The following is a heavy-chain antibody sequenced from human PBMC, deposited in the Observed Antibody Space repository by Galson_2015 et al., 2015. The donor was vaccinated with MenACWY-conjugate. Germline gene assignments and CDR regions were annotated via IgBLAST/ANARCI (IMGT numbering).Heavy chain of an antibody. CDR3: AREYGDYDY. CDR2: ISSEGSNK. J-gene: IGHJ4*02. CDR1: GFTFSSYT. D-gene: IGHD4-17*01. V-gene: IGHV3-30*01. Sequence: SLRLSCAASGFTFSSYTMHWVRQAPGKGLEWVAVISSEGSNKNYVDSAKGRFTISRDNSKSTVYLQMNAVRAEDTAVYYCAREYGDYDYWGQRTLVTVSS.